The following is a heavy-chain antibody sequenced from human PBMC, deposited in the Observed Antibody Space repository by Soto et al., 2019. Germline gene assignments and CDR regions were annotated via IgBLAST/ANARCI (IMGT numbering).Heavy chain of an antibody. CDR2: ISWNSGSL. V-gene: IGHV3-9*01. Sequence: GGSLRLSCVASGFTFGDYGMHWVRQAPGKGLEWVSGISWNSGSLNYADSVKGRFTISRDNAKNSLYLQMNSLRAEDTALYYCAKANTMIRGVLSAFDCWGQGTLVTVSS. D-gene: IGHD3-10*01. CDR3: AKANTMIRGVLSAFDC. CDR1: GFTFGDYG. J-gene: IGHJ4*02.